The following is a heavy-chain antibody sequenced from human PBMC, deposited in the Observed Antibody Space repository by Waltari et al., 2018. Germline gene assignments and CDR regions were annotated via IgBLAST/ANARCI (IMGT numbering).Heavy chain of an antibody. CDR1: GFTFSGSA. CDR3: TSQLELLHSEYDFDY. J-gene: IGHJ4*02. V-gene: IGHV3-73*02. D-gene: IGHD1-7*01. CDR2: SRSKANSYAT. Sequence: EVQLVQSGGGLVQPGGSLKLSCAASGFTFSGSAIHWVRQASGKGLEWVGRSRSKANSYATAYATSVKGRVTISRDDAKNTAYLEMNSLKTEDTAVYYCTSQLELLHSEYDFDYWGQGTLVTVSS.